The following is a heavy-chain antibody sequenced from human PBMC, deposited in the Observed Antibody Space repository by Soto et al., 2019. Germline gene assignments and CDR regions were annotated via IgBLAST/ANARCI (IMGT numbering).Heavy chain of an antibody. CDR2: MNPNSGNT. V-gene: IGHV1-8*01. J-gene: IGHJ5*02. Sequence: WMNPNSGNTGYAQKFQGRVTMTRNTSISTAYMELSSLRSEDTAVYYCARGDWDSSSWYSDREHNWFDPWGQGTLVTVSS. D-gene: IGHD6-13*01. CDR3: ARGDWDSSSWYSDREHNWFDP.